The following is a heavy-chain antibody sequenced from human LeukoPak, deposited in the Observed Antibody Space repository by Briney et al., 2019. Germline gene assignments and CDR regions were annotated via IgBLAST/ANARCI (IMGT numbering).Heavy chain of an antibody. J-gene: IGHJ6*02. CDR3: APYYYGSGSYSYGMDV. D-gene: IGHD3-10*01. V-gene: IGHV3-21*01. Sequence: GGSLRLSRAASGFNFRGYTMNWVRQAPGKGLEWVSSISSSGSSIYYAESVKGRFTISRDNARNSLYLQMDSLRAEDTALYYCAPYYYGSGSYSYGMDVWGQGATVTVSS. CDR2: ISSSGSSI. CDR1: GFNFRGYT.